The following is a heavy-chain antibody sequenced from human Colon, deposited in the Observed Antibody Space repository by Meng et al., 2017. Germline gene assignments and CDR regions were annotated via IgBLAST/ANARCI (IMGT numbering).Heavy chain of an antibody. CDR3: GRNGAYSIDP. Sequence: QVKLQGAGPGLVNPSGTLSLTCAVSGASISSTYWWSWVRQPPGKGLEWIGEVHHSGGTNYNPSLKSRVTISVDESNNQYSLSLTSVTAADTAIYYCGRNGAYSIDPWGRGTLVTVSS. D-gene: IGHD2-15*01. J-gene: IGHJ5*02. CDR1: GASISSTYW. CDR2: VHHSGGT. V-gene: IGHV4-4*02.